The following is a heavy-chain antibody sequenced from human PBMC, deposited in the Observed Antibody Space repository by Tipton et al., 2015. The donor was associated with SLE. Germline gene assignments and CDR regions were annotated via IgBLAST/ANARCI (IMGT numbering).Heavy chain of an antibody. Sequence: TLSLTCTVSGASISSHYWNWIRQSPGKGMEWIGEVKYRGSTNYSPSLKSRVTISVDTSKNQFSLKLSSVIAADTAVYYCARRYDFWSGYYSHWGQGTLVTVSS. CDR2: VKYRGST. CDR3: ARRYDFWSGYYSH. V-gene: IGHV4-59*11. D-gene: IGHD3-3*01. J-gene: IGHJ4*02. CDR1: GASISSHY.